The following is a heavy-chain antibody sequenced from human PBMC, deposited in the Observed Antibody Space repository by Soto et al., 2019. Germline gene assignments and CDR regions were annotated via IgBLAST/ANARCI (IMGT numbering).Heavy chain of an antibody. J-gene: IGHJ4*02. CDR3: ASYDSSGWSRYYFDY. CDR1: GGSFSGYY. CDR2: IDYSGRT. D-gene: IGHD3-22*01. Sequence: PSETLSLTCAVFGGSFSGYYWNWIRQPPGKWLEWIGVIDYSGRTYYTPSLKSRVTISVDTSKNQFSLKLSSVTAADTAVYFCASYDSSGWSRYYFDYWGQGTLVTVSS. V-gene: IGHV4-34*01.